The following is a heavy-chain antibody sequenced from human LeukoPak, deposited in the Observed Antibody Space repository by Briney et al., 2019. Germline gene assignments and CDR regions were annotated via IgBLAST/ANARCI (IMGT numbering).Heavy chain of an antibody. J-gene: IGHJ4*02. D-gene: IGHD5-18*01. CDR3: AKDWDTVHMGPGYLHH. Sequence: PGGSLRLSCAASGFTFSSYGIHWVRQAPGKGLEWVAVISHDGTNKYYEDSVKGRFTISRDNSKNTLYLQMNSLRAEDTAVYYCAKDWDTVHMGPGYLHHWGQGTPVTVSS. V-gene: IGHV3-30*18. CDR2: ISHDGTNK. CDR1: GFTFSSYG.